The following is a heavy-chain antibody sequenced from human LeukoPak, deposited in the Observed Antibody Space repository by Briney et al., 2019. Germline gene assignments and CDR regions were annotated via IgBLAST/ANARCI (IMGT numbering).Heavy chain of an antibody. D-gene: IGHD6-19*01. CDR3: ARDSKQWLGQDAFDI. CDR2: ISYDGSNK. V-gene: IGHV3-30-3*01. J-gene: IGHJ3*02. Sequence: QPGGSLRLSCAAPGFTFSSYAMHWVRQAPGKGLEWVAVISYDGSNKYYADSVKGRFTISRDNSKNTLYLQMNSLRAEDTAVYYCARDSKQWLGQDAFDIWGQGTMVTVSS. CDR1: GFTFSSYA.